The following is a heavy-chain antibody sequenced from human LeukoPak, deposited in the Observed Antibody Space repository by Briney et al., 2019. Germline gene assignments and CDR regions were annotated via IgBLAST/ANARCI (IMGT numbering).Heavy chain of an antibody. J-gene: IGHJ5*02. D-gene: IGHD3-10*01. Sequence: SQTLSLTCDISGNSVSMNRAAWNWIRQSPSRGLEWLGRTYYKSKWLSEYAVSVKSRINIDPDISKNQFSLHLNSVTPEDTAIYYCASGWFASGLDPWGQGTLVTVSS. CDR1: GNSVSMNRAA. CDR2: TYYKSKWLS. V-gene: IGHV6-1*01. CDR3: ASGWFASGLDP.